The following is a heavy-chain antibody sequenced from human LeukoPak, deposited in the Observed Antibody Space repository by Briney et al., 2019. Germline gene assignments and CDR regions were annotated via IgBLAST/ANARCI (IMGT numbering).Heavy chain of an antibody. Sequence: ASVKVSCKASGYTFTSYDINWVRQATGQGLEWMGWMNPNSGNTGNAQKFQGRVTMTSDTSISTAYLDLSSLTSEDTAVYYCARNPPSSGWLDPWGQGTLVTVSS. CDR3: ARNPPSSGWLDP. CDR1: GYTFTSYD. D-gene: IGHD6-19*01. V-gene: IGHV1-8*01. CDR2: MNPNSGNT. J-gene: IGHJ5*02.